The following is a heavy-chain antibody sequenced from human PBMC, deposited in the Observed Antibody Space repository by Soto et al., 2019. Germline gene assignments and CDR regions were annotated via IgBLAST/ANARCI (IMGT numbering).Heavy chain of an antibody. J-gene: IGHJ4*02. Sequence: QVQLQESGPGLVKPSETLSLTCTVSGGSISSYYWSWIRQPPGKGLEWIGYIYYSGSTNYNPSLKSRVTISVDTSKNQFSLKLSSVTAADTAVYYCARHGVDGYTRFDYWGQGTLVTVSS. D-gene: IGHD5-12*01. CDR2: IYYSGST. CDR3: ARHGVDGYTRFDY. V-gene: IGHV4-59*08. CDR1: GGSISSYY.